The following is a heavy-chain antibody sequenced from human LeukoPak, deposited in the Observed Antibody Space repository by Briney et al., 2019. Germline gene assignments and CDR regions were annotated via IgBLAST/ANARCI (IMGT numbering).Heavy chain of an antibody. Sequence: ASVKVSCKASGGTFTSYYMHWVRQAPGQGLEWMGIINPSGGSTSYAQKFQGRVTMTRDTSTSTVYMELSSLRSEDTAVYYCARGQLTYDSSGYYVAGWFDPWGQGTLVTVSS. V-gene: IGHV1-46*01. CDR1: GGTFTSYY. CDR3: ARGQLTYDSSGYYVAGWFDP. CDR2: INPSGGST. J-gene: IGHJ5*02. D-gene: IGHD3-22*01.